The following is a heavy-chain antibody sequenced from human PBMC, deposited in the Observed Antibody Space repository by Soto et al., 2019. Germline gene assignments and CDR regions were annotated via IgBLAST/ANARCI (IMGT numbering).Heavy chain of an antibody. Sequence: GRSLRLSCAASVFTFSSYAMPCVRQAPGKGLEWVALISYDGRIKYYADSVRGGFSISRDNSKNTLYLQMNSLRTEDTAVYYCERDHAPVAGTSLPGYWAQGTLVTVSS. CDR3: ERDHAPVAGTSLPGY. D-gene: IGHD6-19*01. J-gene: IGHJ4*02. V-gene: IGHV3-30*04. CDR1: VFTFSSYA. CDR2: ISYDGRIK.